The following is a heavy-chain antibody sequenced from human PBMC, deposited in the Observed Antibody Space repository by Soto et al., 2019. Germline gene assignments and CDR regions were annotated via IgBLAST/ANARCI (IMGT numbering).Heavy chain of an antibody. CDR1: GGTFSSYT. D-gene: IGHD4-17*01. CDR3: ARDGTVTRYYYYYYMDV. Sequence: ASVKVSCKASGGTFSSYTISWVRQAPGQGLEWMGRIIPILGIANYAQKFQGRVTITADKSTSTAYMELSSLRSEDTAVYYCARDGTVTRYYYYYYMDVWGKGTTVTVSS. V-gene: IGHV1-69*04. CDR2: IIPILGIA. J-gene: IGHJ6*03.